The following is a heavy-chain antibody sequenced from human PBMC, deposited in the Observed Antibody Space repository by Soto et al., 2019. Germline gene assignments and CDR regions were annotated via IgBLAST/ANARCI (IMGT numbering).Heavy chain of an antibody. CDR3: AGDRLRLGELSLIGDFDY. CDR2: ISYDGINE. V-gene: IGHV3-30*15. Sequence: QVQLVESGGSVVQPGRSLRLSCEASGFTFTSYAMHWVRQAPGKGLEWVAVISYDGINEYYADSVKGRFTISRDNSKNTLFLQMSSLRVDDTAVYYCAGDRLRLGELSLIGDFDYWGQGTLVTVSS. J-gene: IGHJ4*02. D-gene: IGHD3-16*02. CDR1: GFTFTSYA.